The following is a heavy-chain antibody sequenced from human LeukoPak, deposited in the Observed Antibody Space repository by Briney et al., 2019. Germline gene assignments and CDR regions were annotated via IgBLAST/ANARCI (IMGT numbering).Heavy chain of an antibody. CDR2: ISWNSGTI. CDR1: GFTFDDYA. CDR3: AKEGIGTSVY. J-gene: IGHJ4*02. D-gene: IGHD1-7*01. Sequence: QPGGSLRLSCAASGFTFDDYAMHWVRQAPGKGLEWVSGISWNSGTIGYADSVKGRFTISRDNSKNTLYLQMNSLRAEDTAVYYCAKEGIGTSVYWGQGTLVTVSS. V-gene: IGHV3-9*01.